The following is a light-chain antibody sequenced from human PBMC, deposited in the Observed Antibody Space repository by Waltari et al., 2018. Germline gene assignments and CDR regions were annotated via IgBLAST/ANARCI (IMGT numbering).Light chain of an antibody. CDR1: QKINSN. CDR2: AAS. J-gene: IGKJ1*01. Sequence: CRDSQKINSNLNWDQQKAWGAPKCLICAASSMQSGVPSRFSVGGSGTEFTLTISGLQPEDFATYFCQQTYSLPWTFGQGTQVDIK. V-gene: IGKV1-39*01. CDR3: QQTYSLPWT.